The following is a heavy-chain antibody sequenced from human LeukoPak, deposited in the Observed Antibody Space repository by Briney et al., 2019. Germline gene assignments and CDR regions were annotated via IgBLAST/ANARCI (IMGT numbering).Heavy chain of an antibody. CDR1: GFTFSRYS. J-gene: IGHJ5*02. CDR2: ISSSSRTI. CDR3: AKGGLVHRFDP. Sequence: GGSLRLSCAASGFTFSRYSMNWVRQAPGKGLEWVSYISSSSRTIHYADSVKGRFTISRDNSKNTLYLQMNSLRADDTAVYYCAKGGLVHRFDPWGQGTLVTVSS. V-gene: IGHV3-48*01.